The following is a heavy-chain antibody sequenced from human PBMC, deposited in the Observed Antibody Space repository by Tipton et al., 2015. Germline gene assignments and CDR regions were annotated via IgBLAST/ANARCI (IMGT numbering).Heavy chain of an antibody. CDR3: ARSGGYGWDH. CDR1: GFTFDDYA. V-gene: IGHV3-48*03. D-gene: IGHD5-12*01. Sequence: SLRLSCAASGFTFDDYAMHWVRQAPGKGLEWLSYISSSGSNINDADSVRGRFTISRDNAKNSLYLQMSRLRAEDTAVYFCARSGGYGWDHWGQGTLVTVSS. CDR2: ISSSGSNI. J-gene: IGHJ4*02.